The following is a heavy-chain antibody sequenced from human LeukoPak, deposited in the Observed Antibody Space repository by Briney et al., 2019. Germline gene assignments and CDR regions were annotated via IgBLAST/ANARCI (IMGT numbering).Heavy chain of an antibody. V-gene: IGHV1-18*01. CDR3: ARDFRLTVRGVILDY. J-gene: IGHJ4*02. CDR1: GYTFTSYR. Sequence: ASVKVSCKASGYTFTSYRISWVRQAPGQGLEWMGWISAYNGNTNYAQKLQGRVTMTTDTSTSTAYMELRSLRSDDTAVYYCARDFRLTVRGVILDYWGQGTLVTVSS. CDR2: ISAYNGNT. D-gene: IGHD3-10*01.